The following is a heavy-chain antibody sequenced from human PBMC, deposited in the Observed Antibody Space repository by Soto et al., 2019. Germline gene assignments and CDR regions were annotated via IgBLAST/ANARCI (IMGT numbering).Heavy chain of an antibody. D-gene: IGHD6-19*01. J-gene: IGHJ6*03. CDR3: AREGARQQWLAKAYYYYYYMDV. V-gene: IGHV1-69*04. CDR2: IIPILGIA. CDR1: GGTFSSYT. Sequence: AASVKVSCKASGGTFSSYTISWVRQAPGQGLEWMGRIIPILGIANYAQKFQGRVTITADKSTSTAYMELSSLRSEDTAVYYCAREGARQQWLAKAYYYYYYMDVWGKGTTVTV.